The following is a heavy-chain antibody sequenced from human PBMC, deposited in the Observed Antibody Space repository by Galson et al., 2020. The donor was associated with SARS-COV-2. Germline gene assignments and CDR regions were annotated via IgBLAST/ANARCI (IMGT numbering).Heavy chain of an antibody. CDR2: IGTAGDT. Sequence: GGSLRLSCAASGFTFSSYDMHWVRQATGKGLEWVSAIGTAGDTYYPGSVKGRFTISRENAKNSLYLQMNSLRAGDTAVYYCARGSSGYIHYGMDVWGQGTTVTVSS. CDR3: ARGSSGYIHYGMDV. CDR1: GFTFSSYD. V-gene: IGHV3-13*01. J-gene: IGHJ6*02. D-gene: IGHD6-19*01.